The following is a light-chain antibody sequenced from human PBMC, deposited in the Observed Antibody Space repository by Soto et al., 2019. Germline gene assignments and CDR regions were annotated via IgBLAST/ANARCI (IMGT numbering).Light chain of an antibody. CDR3: QQYNNWLST. J-gene: IGKJ4*01. V-gene: IGKV3-15*01. CDR2: GAS. Sequence: EIVMTQSPATLSVSPGERATLSCRASQSVSSNLAWYQQKPGQAPRLLIYGASTRATGIPARFSGSGSGTEFTLTISGLQSEDAAVYYCQQYNNWLSTFGGGTKVEIK. CDR1: QSVSSN.